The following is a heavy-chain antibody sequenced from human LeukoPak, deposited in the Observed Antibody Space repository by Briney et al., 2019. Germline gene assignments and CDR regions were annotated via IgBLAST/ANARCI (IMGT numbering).Heavy chain of an antibody. J-gene: IGHJ4*02. Sequence: QPGGSLRLSCVASGFPSSSYWMTWVRQAPGKGLEWVANIKQDGSKKSYVDSVKGRFTISRDNAKNSLYLQMSSLRAEDTAIYYCTRVGYIDEGIDYWGQGTLVTVSS. CDR1: GFPSSSYW. V-gene: IGHV3-7*04. CDR3: TRVGYIDEGIDY. D-gene: IGHD5-24*01. CDR2: IKQDGSKK.